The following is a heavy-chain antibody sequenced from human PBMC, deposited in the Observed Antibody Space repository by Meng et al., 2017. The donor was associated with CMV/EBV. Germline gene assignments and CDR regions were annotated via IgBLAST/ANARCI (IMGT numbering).Heavy chain of an antibody. CDR1: QISFSNYD. J-gene: IGHJ4*02. CDR3: ATDPDWGTL. CDR2: IGRSGTDI. D-gene: IGHD7-27*01. Sequence: EVHLVETGGGLGKPGGSLRRTCAGAQISFSNYDMNWVRQAPGKGREWVASIGRSGTDIAYSDSVRGRFTISRDIPKNSLYRQMNSLRVEDTAVYYCATDPDWGTLWGQGALVTVSS. V-gene: IGHV3-21*01.